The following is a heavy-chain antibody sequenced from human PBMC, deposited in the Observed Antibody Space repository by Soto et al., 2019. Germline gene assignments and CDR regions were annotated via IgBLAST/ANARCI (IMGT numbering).Heavy chain of an antibody. Sequence: PGGSVRLSCAASGFTFSSYSMNWVRQAPGKGLEWVSSISSSSSYIYYADSVKGRFTISRDNAKNSLYLQMNSLRAEDTAVYYCARDVLGSSWPSDYYYYYGMDVWGQGTTVTVSS. CDR1: GFTFSSYS. J-gene: IGHJ6*02. CDR2: ISSSSSYI. D-gene: IGHD6-13*01. V-gene: IGHV3-21*01. CDR3: ARDVLGSSWPSDYYYYYGMDV.